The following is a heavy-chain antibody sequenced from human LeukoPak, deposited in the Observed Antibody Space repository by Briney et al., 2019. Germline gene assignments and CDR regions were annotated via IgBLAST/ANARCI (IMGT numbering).Heavy chain of an antibody. J-gene: IGHJ4*02. V-gene: IGHV4-34*01. CDR3: ARGYRFGKWGDY. Sequence: SETLSLTCAVYGGSYRGYHWSWLRQPPGEGLEWIGEFKHSGRTNYNPPLKRRVPKLLSPSQNQFSLTLSSVTGPDTAVYYCARGYRFGKWGDYWGQGTLVTVSS. D-gene: IGHD3-10*01. CDR2: FKHSGRT. CDR1: GGSYRGYH.